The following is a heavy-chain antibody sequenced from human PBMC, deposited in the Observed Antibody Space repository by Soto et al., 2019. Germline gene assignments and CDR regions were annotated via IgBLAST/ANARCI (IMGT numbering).Heavy chain of an antibody. CDR1: GGSISSGGYY. V-gene: IGHV4-31*03. D-gene: IGHD3-3*01. Sequence: SETQSLTCTVSGGSISSGGYYWSWIRQHPGKGLEWIGYIYYSGSTYYNPSLKSRVTISVDTSKNQFSLKLSSVTAADTAVYYCAKGTRVFGVVRTYYYGMDVWGQGTTVTVSS. CDR2: IYYSGST. CDR3: AKGTRVFGVVRTYYYGMDV. J-gene: IGHJ6*02.